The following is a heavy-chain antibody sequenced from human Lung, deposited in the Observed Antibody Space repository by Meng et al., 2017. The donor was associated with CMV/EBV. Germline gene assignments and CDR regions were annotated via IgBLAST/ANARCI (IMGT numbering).Heavy chain of an antibody. D-gene: IGHD3-22*01. CDR1: GSTFFGYY. Sequence: QEQLVQSGAEVKKPGASVKVSCKTSGSTFFGYYLHWVRQAPGQGLEWMGWINPSSGATKYAPNIQGRISMTRDTSISTAYMELSSLRSDDTAVYFCAGHETSGYTSTFDYWGQGTLVTVSS. CDR2: INPSSGAT. J-gene: IGHJ4*02. V-gene: IGHV1-2*02. CDR3: AGHETSGYTSTFDY.